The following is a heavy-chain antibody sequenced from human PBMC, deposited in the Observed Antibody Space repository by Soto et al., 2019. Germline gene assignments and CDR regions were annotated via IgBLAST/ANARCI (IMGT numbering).Heavy chain of an antibody. V-gene: IGHV1-69*01. J-gene: IGHJ6*02. CDR1: GVSFNNNG. Sequence: QVQLVQSGAEVKKPGSSVKVSCKTSGVSFNNNGIGWVRQAPGHGLEWMGGVSPPFRTSNYARKFQGRISSTADASTGTVNMELSSLRSEDTAQYYCARVLYYGSGSYSPYGMDVWGQGTKVTVSS. D-gene: IGHD3-10*01. CDR2: VSPPFRTS. CDR3: ARVLYYGSGSYSPYGMDV.